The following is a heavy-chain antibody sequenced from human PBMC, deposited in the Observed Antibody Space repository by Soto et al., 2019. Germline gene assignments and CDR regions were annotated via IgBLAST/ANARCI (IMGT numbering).Heavy chain of an antibody. V-gene: IGHV1-69*13. CDR3: ARDRPEGSIAARLTYYGMDV. D-gene: IGHD6-6*01. CDR2: IIPIFGTA. CDR1: GGTFSSYA. Sequence: VASVKVSCKASGGTFSSYAISWVRQAPGQGLEWMGGIIPIFGTANYAQKFQGRVTITADESTSTAYMELSSLRSEDTAVYYCARDRPEGSIAARLTYYGMDVWGQGTTVTVSS. J-gene: IGHJ6*02.